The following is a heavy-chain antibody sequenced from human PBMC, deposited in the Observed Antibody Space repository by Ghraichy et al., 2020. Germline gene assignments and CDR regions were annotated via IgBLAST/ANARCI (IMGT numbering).Heavy chain of an antibody. CDR2: IRSEGSPI. J-gene: IGHJ3*02. D-gene: IGHD3-16*02. V-gene: IGHV3-48*02. Sequence: GGSLRLSCTASGFIFSNYPMNWIRQAPGKGLEWVSNIRSEGSPITYSDSVRGRFSVSRDNAKNSLYLQMNSLRDDDTAVYYCVRDDRFGFDIWDRGTMVTVSS. CDR3: VRDDRFGFDI. CDR1: GFIFSNYP.